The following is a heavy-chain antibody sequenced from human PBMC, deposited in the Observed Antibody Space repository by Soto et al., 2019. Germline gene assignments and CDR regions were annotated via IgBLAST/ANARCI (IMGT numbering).Heavy chain of an antibody. CDR1: GFPFSSYW. CDR3: VRDGSSGCDFDS. Sequence: QPGGSLRLSCEASGFPFSSYWMRWVRQAPGKGLEWVANVRQDGSQTYLLAYVKGRFTISXXXPXXSXXLXXNSXSAXDTAVYYCVRDGSSGCDFDSWGQGTLVTVSS. V-gene: IGHV3-7*01. D-gene: IGHD6-19*01. CDR2: VRQDGSQT. J-gene: IGHJ4*02.